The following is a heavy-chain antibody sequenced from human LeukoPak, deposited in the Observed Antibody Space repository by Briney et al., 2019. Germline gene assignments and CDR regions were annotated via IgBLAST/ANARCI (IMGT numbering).Heavy chain of an antibody. CDR2: IYHSGST. Sequence: PSETLSLTCTVSGYSISSGYYWGWIRQPPGKGLEWIGSIYHSGSTYYNPSLKSRVTISVDTSKNQFSLKLSSVTAADTAVYYCAREDSGGSGSWDYWGQGTLVTVSS. CDR1: GYSISSGYY. D-gene: IGHD3-10*01. CDR3: AREDSGGSGSWDY. V-gene: IGHV4-38-2*02. J-gene: IGHJ4*02.